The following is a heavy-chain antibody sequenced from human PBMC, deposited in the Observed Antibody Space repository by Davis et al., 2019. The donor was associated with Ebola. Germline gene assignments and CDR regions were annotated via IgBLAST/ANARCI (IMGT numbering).Heavy chain of an antibody. CDR3: ARGDSYYDPTGYYAGPEAPDH. CDR1: GAFVSSGGYS. D-gene: IGHD3-22*01. Sequence: SETLSLTCIVSGAFVSSGGYSWIWIRQPPGKGLEWIGHYYYTGSTYYSPSLRSRVTISVDTSKNLFSLKVTSVTAADTAVYYCARGDSYYDPTGYYAGPEAPDHWGQGTLVSVSS. CDR2: YYYTGST. J-gene: IGHJ4*02. V-gene: IGHV4-30-4*07.